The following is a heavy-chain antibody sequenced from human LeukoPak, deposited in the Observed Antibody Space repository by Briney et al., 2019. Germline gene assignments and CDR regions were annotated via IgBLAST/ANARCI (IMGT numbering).Heavy chain of an antibody. J-gene: IGHJ3*02. Sequence: PGGSLRLSCAASGFTFSTYAMSWVRQAPGKGLEWVSAISGSGGTTYYADSMKGRFTISRDNSKNTLYLQMNSLRAEDTAVYYCGRRGSGSYSNVFDIWGQGTMVTVSS. CDR2: ISGSGGTT. CDR3: GRRGSGSYSNVFDI. CDR1: GFTFSTYA. D-gene: IGHD3-10*01. V-gene: IGHV3-23*01.